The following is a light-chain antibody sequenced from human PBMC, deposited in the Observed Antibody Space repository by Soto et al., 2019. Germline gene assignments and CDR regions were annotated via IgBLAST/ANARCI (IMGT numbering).Light chain of an antibody. V-gene: IGKV1-39*01. CDR1: QSISSY. CDR3: QQSYSTPYT. CDR2: AAP. J-gene: IGKJ2*01. Sequence: DIQMTQSPSSLSASVGDRVTITCRASQSISSYLNWYHQKPGKAPKLLIYAAPSLQSGVPSRFSGSGSGADFSLTISSLQPEDFETYYCQQSYSTPYTFGQGTKLEIK.